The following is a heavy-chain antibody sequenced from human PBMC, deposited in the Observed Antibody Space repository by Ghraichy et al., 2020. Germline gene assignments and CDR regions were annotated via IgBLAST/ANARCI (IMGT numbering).Heavy chain of an antibody. Sequence: GGSLRLSCAASGFTFSSYAMSWVRQAPGKGLEWVSAISGSGGSTYYADSVKGRFTISRDNSKNTLYLPMNRLRAEDTAVYYCARGGAAVYYYYGMDGWGQGTTVTVSS. D-gene: IGHD2-15*01. J-gene: IGHJ6*02. CDR1: GFTFSSYA. CDR2: ISGSGGST. V-gene: IGHV3-23*01. CDR3: ARGGAAVYYYYGMDG.